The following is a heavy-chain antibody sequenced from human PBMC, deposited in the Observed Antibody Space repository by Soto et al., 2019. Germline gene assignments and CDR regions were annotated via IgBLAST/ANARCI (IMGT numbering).Heavy chain of an antibody. CDR2: IWYDGSHE. CDR3: TREAAARPNEF. D-gene: IGHD6-6*01. Sequence: GGSLRLSCVASGFTFSSYGMHWVRQAPGKGLEWVALIWYDGSHEYYADSVKGRFTIARDNSKNTLYLQMNSLRAEDTAVYYCTREAAARPNEFWGQGILGTVSS. V-gene: IGHV3-33*01. CDR1: GFTFSSYG. J-gene: IGHJ4*02.